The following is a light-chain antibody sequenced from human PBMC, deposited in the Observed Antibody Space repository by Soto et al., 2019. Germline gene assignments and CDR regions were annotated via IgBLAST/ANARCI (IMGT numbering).Light chain of an antibody. CDR2: GTS. V-gene: IGKV3-20*01. CDR1: QSVSNNY. CDR3: QQYGSSIT. Sequence: EIVLTQSPGTLSLSPGARDPLSCRASQSVSNNYLAWYQHKPGQAPRLLIYGTSSRATGIPDRFSGSGSGTDLTLTISRLEPEDFAVYYCQQYGSSITFGQGTRLEIK. J-gene: IGKJ5*01.